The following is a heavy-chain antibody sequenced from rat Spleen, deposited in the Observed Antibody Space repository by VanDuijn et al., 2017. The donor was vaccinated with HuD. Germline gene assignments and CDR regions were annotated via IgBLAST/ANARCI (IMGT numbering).Heavy chain of an antibody. CDR2: ITNTGGST. CDR1: GFTFNKYW. V-gene: IGHV5-31*01. J-gene: IGHJ3*01. CDR3: TRDFWFAY. Sequence: EVQLVESGGGLVQPGRSLKLSCVASGFTFNKYWMTWIRQVPGKGLEWVASITNTGGSTYYPDSVKGRFTISRDNAKRTLYLQMNSLRSEDTATYYCTRDFWFAYWGQGTLVTVSS.